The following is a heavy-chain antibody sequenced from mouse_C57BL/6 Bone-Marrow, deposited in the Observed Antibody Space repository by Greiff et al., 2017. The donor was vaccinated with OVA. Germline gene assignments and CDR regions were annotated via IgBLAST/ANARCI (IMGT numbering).Heavy chain of an antibody. J-gene: IGHJ2*01. Sequence: VQLQQSGAELVRPGASVKLSCTASGFTITDYYMHWVKQRPEQGLEWIGRIDPEDGDTEYAPKFQGKATMTADTSSNTAYLQLSSLTSEDTAVDYCTTLPIIHYYSKDYWGQGTTLTVSS. CDR1: GFTITDYY. D-gene: IGHD2-5*01. V-gene: IGHV14-1*01. CDR2: IDPEDGDT. CDR3: TTLPIIHYYSKDY.